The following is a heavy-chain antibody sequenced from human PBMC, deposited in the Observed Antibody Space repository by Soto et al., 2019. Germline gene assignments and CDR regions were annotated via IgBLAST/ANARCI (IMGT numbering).Heavy chain of an antibody. V-gene: IGHV4-59*08. CDR3: ARYWFGRSHDDTYYPLVL. CDR1: GGSISNYD. J-gene: IGHJ3*01. Sequence: SETLSLTCTVSGGSISNYDWSWIRQPPGERLEWVGYIYNSETTNYNPSLESRVTVSVDTSKNQFSLKLRSVTAADTAVYYCARYWFGRSHDDTYYPLVLWAEGTMATV. CDR2: IYNSETT. D-gene: IGHD3-10*01.